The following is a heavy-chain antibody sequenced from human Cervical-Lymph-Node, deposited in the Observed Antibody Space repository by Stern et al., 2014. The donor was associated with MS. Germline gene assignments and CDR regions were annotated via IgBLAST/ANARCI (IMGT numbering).Heavy chain of an antibody. V-gene: IGHV3-30*04. Sequence: QVQLVESGGGVVQPGRSLRLSCEASGFTFSNNAMHWVRQAPGKGLEWVAVIANDGRNTHYADSVKGRFSISRDNPKNTLYLQMNSLRVEDTAVYYCARVGSGWYGMDVWGQGTTVIVSS. D-gene: IGHD6-19*01. CDR1: GFTFSNNA. J-gene: IGHJ6*02. CDR2: IANDGRNT. CDR3: ARVGSGWYGMDV.